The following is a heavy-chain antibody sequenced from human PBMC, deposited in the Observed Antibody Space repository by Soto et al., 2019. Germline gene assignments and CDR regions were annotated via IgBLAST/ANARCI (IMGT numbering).Heavy chain of an antibody. CDR3: ARGEQYSGRIFDY. D-gene: IGHD1-26*01. CDR2: TYYRSKWYY. J-gene: IGHJ4*01. Sequence: PSQTLSLSCAITGDSVSSNSAGWSWVRQSPSRGLEWLGRTYYRSKWYYEYAVSVRGRITINPDTSKNQYSLQLNSVTPEDTAVYFCARGEQYSGRIFDYWGQGTLVTVSS. V-gene: IGHV6-1*01. CDR1: GDSVSSNSAG.